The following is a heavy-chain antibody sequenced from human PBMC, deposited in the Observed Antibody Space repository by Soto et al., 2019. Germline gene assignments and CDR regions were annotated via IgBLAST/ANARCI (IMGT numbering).Heavy chain of an antibody. D-gene: IGHD3-10*01. V-gene: IGHV4-39*01. CDR3: ARHDIGFGETRGYYGMDV. CDR2: IYYSGST. CDR1: DGSIGNISYY. Sequence: SEPLGHQYSVADGSIGNISYYCIRNIQPPPKGLEWIGSIYYSGSTYYNPSLKSRVTISVDTSKNQFSLKLSSVTAADTAVYYCARHDIGFGETRGYYGMDVWGQGIMVTGSS. J-gene: IGHJ6*02.